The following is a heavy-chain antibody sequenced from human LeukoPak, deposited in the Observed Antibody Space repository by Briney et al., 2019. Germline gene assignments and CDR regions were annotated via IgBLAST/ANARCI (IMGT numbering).Heavy chain of an antibody. V-gene: IGHV3-30*04. J-gene: IGHJ4*02. CDR3: AKGSYYDSSGSFYFDY. CDR2: ISYDGSNK. CDR1: GFTFSSYA. Sequence: PGGSLRLSCEASGFTFSSYAMHWVRQAPGKGLEWVAVISYDGSNKYSADSVKGRFTISRDNSKNTLYVQVNSLGTEDTAAYYCAKGSYYDSSGSFYFDYWGQGTLVTVSS. D-gene: IGHD3-22*01.